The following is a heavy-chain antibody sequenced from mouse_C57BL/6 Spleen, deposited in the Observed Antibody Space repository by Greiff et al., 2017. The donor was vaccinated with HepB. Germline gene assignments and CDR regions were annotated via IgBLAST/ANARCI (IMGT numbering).Heavy chain of an antibody. J-gene: IGHJ2*01. V-gene: IGHV3-6*01. CDR1: GYSITSGYY. CDR2: ISYDGSN. Sequence: EVQVVESGPGLVKPSQSLSLTCSVTGYSITSGYYWNWIRQFPGNKLEWMGYISYDGSNNYNPSLKNRISITRDTSKNQFFLKLNSVTTEDTATYYCARSIYYYGPDYWGQGTTLTVSS. D-gene: IGHD1-1*01. CDR3: ARSIYYYGPDY.